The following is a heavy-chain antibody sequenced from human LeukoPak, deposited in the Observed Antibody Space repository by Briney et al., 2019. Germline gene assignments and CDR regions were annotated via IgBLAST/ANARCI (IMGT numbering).Heavy chain of an antibody. CDR2: MNPNSGNT. CDR3: ARGLSVARWGATRSFAY. D-gene: IGHD1-26*01. Sequence: GASVKVSFKASGYTFTSYDINWVRQATGQGLEWMGWMNPNSGNTGYAQKFQGRVTMTRNTSISTAYMELSSLRSEDTAVYYCARGLSVARWGATRSFAYWGQGTLVTVAS. J-gene: IGHJ4*02. CDR1: GYTFTSYD. V-gene: IGHV1-8*01.